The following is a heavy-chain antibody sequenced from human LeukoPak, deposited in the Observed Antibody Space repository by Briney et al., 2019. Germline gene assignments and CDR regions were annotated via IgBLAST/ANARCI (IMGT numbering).Heavy chain of an antibody. CDR3: ARATVPWRPFDY. D-gene: IGHD3-10*01. Sequence: SETLSLTCTVSGGSISSYYWSWIRQPPGKGLEWIWYIYYSGSTNYNPSLKSRVTISVDTSKNQFSLKLSSVTAADTAVYYCARATVPWRPFDYWGQGTLVTVSS. CDR2: IYYSGST. CDR1: GGSISSYY. J-gene: IGHJ4*02. V-gene: IGHV4-59*01.